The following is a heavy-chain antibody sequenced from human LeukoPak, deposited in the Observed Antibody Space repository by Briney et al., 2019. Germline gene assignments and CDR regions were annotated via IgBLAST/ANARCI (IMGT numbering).Heavy chain of an antibody. V-gene: IGHV4-4*09. CDR2: IYTSGST. CDR3: ARGSVYYDFWSGYTQESNWFDP. CDR1: GGSISSYY. J-gene: IGHJ5*02. Sequence: SGTLSLTCTVSGGSISSYYWSWIRQPPGKGLEWIGYIYTSGSTNYNPSLKSRATISVDTSKNQFSLKLSSVTAADTAVYYCARGSVYYDFWSGYTQESNWFDPWGQGTLVTVSS. D-gene: IGHD3-3*01.